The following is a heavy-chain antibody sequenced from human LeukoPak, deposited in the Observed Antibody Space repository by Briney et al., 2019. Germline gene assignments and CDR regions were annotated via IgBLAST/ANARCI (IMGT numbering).Heavy chain of an antibody. J-gene: IGHJ6*02. CDR1: GFTVSSTY. V-gene: IGHV3-15*01. D-gene: IGHD4-17*01. Sequence: KPGGSLRLSCAASGFTVSSTYMSWVRQAPGKGLEWVGRIKSKTVGGTTDYAAHAKGRFTISRDDSKNTLYLQMNSLKTEDTAVYYCTPFDGDFYYNYGMDVWGQGTTVTVFS. CDR2: IKSKTVGGTT. CDR3: TPFDGDFYYNYGMDV.